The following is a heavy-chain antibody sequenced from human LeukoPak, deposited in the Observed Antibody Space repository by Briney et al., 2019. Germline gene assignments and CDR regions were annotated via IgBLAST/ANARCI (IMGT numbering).Heavy chain of an antibody. CDR1: GFTFSSYS. D-gene: IGHD3-10*01. CDR2: ISSSSSYI. V-gene: IGHV3-21*01. J-gene: IGHJ4*02. Sequence: GGSLRLSCAASGFTFSSYSMNWVRQAPGKGLEWVSSISSSSSYIYYADSVKGRFTISRDNAKNSLYLQMNSLRAEGTAVYYCARANGSGKRPYFDYWGQGTLVTVSS. CDR3: ARANGSGKRPYFDY.